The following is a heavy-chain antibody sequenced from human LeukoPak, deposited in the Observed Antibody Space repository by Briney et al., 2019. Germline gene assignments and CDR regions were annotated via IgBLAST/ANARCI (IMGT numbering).Heavy chain of an antibody. CDR2: IYYSGRT. J-gene: IGHJ6*03. Sequence: SETLSLTCTVSGGSISSHYWSWIRQPPGKGLEWIGYIYYSGRTNYNPSLKSRVTISVDTSKNQFSLKLSSVTAADTAVYYCARGSPHYYYYMDVWGKGTTVTVSS. CDR3: ARGSPHYYYYMDV. V-gene: IGHV4-59*11. CDR1: GGSISSHY.